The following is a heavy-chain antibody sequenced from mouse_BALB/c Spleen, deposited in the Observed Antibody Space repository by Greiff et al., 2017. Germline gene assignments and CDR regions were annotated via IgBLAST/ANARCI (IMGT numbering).Heavy chain of an antibody. Sequence: EVQGVESGGGLVKPGGSLKLSCAASGFTFSSYAMSWVRQTPEKRLEWVASISSGGSTYYPDSVKGRFTISRDNARNILYLQMSSLKSEDTAMYYCARETTATGFDYWGQGATLTVSS. J-gene: IGHJ2*01. CDR1: GFTFSSYA. D-gene: IGHD1-2*01. CDR2: ISSGGST. V-gene: IGHV5-6-5*01. CDR3: ARETTATGFDY.